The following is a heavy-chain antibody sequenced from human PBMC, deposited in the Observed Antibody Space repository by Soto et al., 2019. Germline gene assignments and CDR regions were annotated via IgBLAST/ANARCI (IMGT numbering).Heavy chain of an antibody. CDR1: GFTFSSYS. CDR2: ISYDGIHK. CDR3: ARTSLYGNNWYDS. J-gene: IGHJ5*01. Sequence: GGSLRLSCAASGFTFSSYSIHWVRQPPGKGLEWVALISYDGIHKDYADSVKGRFTLSRDNSKNTLFLQMSSLRVEDTAVYYCARTSLYGNNWYDSWGQGTLVTVSS. V-gene: IGHV3-30-3*01. D-gene: IGHD3-10*01.